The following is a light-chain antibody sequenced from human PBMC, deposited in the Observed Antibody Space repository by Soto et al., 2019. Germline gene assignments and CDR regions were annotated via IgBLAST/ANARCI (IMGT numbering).Light chain of an antibody. CDR3: QQRYNWPLT. CDR1: QSVSSY. CDR2: AAS. V-gene: IGKV3-11*01. Sequence: EIVLTQSPATLSFSPGERSTLSCRASQSVSSYLAWYQQKPGQAPRLLIYAASNRATGIPARSSGSGSGTDFTLTISSLEPEDFAVYYCQQRYNWPLTFGGGTKVDI. J-gene: IGKJ4*01.